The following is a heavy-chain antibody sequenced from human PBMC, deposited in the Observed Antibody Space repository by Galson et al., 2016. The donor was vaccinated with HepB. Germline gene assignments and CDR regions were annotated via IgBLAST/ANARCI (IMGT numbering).Heavy chain of an antibody. D-gene: IGHD3-10*02. Sequence: SLRLSCAASGVTFSNYWINWIRQAPGKGLLWVSRVYSDGRMSTHADSVKGRFTVSRDNSSNSLYLQMNSLGVEDTALYYCARMLHGGTAFDFWGQGTLVTVSS. J-gene: IGHJ3*01. CDR3: ARMLHGGTAFDF. CDR2: VYSDGRMS. CDR1: GVTFSNYW. V-gene: IGHV3-74*01.